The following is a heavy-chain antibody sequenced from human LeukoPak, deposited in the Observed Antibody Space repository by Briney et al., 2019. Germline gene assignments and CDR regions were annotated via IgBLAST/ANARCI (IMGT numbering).Heavy chain of an antibody. CDR2: FDPEDGET. Sequence: ASAKVSCKVSGYTLTELSMHWVRQAPGKGLEWMGGFDPEDGETIYAQKFQGRVTMTEDRSTDTAYMELSSLRSEDTAVYYCATGMYHYDSGSYYKTTFFVYWGQGSLVTVSS. CDR1: GYTLTELS. CDR3: ATGMYHYDSGSYYKTTFFVY. V-gene: IGHV1-24*01. J-gene: IGHJ4*02. D-gene: IGHD3-10*01.